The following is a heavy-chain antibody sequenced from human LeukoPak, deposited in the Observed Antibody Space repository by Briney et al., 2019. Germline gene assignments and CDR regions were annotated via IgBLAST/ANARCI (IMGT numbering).Heavy chain of an antibody. CDR2: ISAYNGNT. J-gene: IGHJ4*02. CDR3: ARGGSSSWGDSTLDY. V-gene: IGHV1-18*01. Sequence: ASVKVSCKASGYTFTSYGISWVRQAPGQGLEWMGWISAYNGNTNYAQKLQGRVTINTDTSTSTAYMELRSLRSDDTAVYYCARGGSSSWGDSTLDYWGQGTLVTVSS. CDR1: GYTFTSYG. D-gene: IGHD6-13*01.